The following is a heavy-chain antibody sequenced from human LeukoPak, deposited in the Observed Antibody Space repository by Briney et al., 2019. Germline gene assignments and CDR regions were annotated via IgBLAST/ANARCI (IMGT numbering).Heavy chain of an antibody. V-gene: IGHV3-30*18. J-gene: IGHJ6*02. Sequence: PGGSLRLSCAASGFTFSSYGMHWVRQAPGKGLEWGAVISYDGSNKYYADSVKGRFTISRDNSKNTLYLQMNSLRAEDTAVYYCAKTPTVNYYYGMDVWGQGTTVTVSS. CDR2: ISYDGSNK. CDR1: GFTFSSYG. CDR3: AKTPTVNYYYGMDV. D-gene: IGHD4-11*01.